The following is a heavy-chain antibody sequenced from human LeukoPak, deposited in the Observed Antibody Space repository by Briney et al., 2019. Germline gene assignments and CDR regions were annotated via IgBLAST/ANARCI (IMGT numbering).Heavy chain of an antibody. V-gene: IGHV1-3*01. CDR1: GYTFTSYA. Sequence: GASVKVSFTASGYTFTSYAMHWVRQAPGQRLEWMGWINAGNGNTKYSQKFQGRVTITRDTSASTAYMELSSLRSEDTAVYYCARTYDSSGYWHFDYWGQGTLVTVSS. J-gene: IGHJ4*02. CDR2: INAGNGNT. D-gene: IGHD3-22*01. CDR3: ARTYDSSGYWHFDY.